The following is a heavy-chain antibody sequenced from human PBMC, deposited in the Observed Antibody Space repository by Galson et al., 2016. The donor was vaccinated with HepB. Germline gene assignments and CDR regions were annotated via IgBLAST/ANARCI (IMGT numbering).Heavy chain of an antibody. CDR1: GYTFTADY. Sequence: SVKVSCKASGYTFTADYMHWVRQAPGQGLEWMGWINPNSGGTHYAQKFQGRVTLTRDTSISTAYMKLSSLISDDTAVYYCARIKEELRRAFDIWGQGTLVTVSS. V-gene: IGHV1-2*02. J-gene: IGHJ4*02. D-gene: IGHD1-7*01. CDR3: ARIKEELRRAFDI. CDR2: INPNSGGT.